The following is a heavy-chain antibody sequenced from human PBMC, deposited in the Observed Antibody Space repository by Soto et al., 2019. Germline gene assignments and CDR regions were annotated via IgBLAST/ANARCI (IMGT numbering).Heavy chain of an antibody. D-gene: IGHD6-19*01. CDR3: ARARSPLYSSGWYGDY. V-gene: IGHV3-23*01. Sequence: GGSLTLSCAASGFTFSSYAISWVFQAPGKGLEWVSAISGSSGSTYYADSVKGRFTISRDNSKNTLYLQMNSLRAEDTAVYYCARARSPLYSSGWYGDYRGQGTLVTLYS. CDR2: ISGSSGST. CDR1: GFTFSSYA. J-gene: IGHJ4*02.